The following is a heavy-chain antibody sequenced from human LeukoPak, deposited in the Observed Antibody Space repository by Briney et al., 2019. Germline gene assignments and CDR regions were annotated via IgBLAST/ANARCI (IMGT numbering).Heavy chain of an antibody. CDR3: ARERSYCSGATCSLDL. D-gene: IGHD2-15*01. V-gene: IGHV3-21*01. J-gene: IGHJ5*02. Sequence: GGPLRLSCAASGFSLSIYDMAWVRQAPGKGLEWIASTGLSSSYIGYADSVKCRFTISRDNGENSVYLQMNSLRAEDTAVYFCARERSYCSGATCSLDLWGQGTLVTVSS. CDR1: GFSLSIYD. CDR2: TGLSSSYI.